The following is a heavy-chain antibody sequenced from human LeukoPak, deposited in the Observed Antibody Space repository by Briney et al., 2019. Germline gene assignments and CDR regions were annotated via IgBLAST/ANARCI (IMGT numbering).Heavy chain of an antibody. CDR2: IFGSGGST. CDR3: AKTTTGYSSGRFPGWPVDY. CDR1: GFTFSSYA. D-gene: IGHD6-19*01. Sequence: HPGGSLRLSCAASGFTFSSYAMYWVRQTPGKGLEWVSGIFGSGGSTHYADSVKGRFTISRDNSKNTVYLQMISLRAEDTAVYYCAKTTTGYSSGRFPGWPVDYWGQGTLVTVSS. J-gene: IGHJ4*02. V-gene: IGHV3-23*01.